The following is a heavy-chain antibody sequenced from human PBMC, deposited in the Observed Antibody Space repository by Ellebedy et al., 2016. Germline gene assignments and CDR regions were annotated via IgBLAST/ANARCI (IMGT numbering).Heavy chain of an antibody. CDR3: AKVPHYDILTGFEADY. D-gene: IGHD3-9*01. V-gene: IGHV3-7*03. CDR1: GFTFSSYW. J-gene: IGHJ4*02. CDR2: IKQDGSEK. Sequence: GESLKISXAASGFTFSSYWMSWVRQAPGKGLEWVANIKQDGSEKYYADSVKGRFTISRDNAKNSLYLQMNSLRAEDTALYYCAKVPHYDILTGFEADYWGQGTLVTVSS.